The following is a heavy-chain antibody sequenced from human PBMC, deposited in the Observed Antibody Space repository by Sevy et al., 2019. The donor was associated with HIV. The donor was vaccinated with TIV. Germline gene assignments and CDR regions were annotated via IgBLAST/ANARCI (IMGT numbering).Heavy chain of an antibody. V-gene: IGHV1-18*01. CDR3: ARDDIVVVPAAMVAFDI. Sequence: ASVKVSCKASGYTFTSYGISWVRQAPGQGLEWMGWISAYNGNTNYEQKLQGRVTMTTDTSTSTAYMELRSLRSDDTAVYYCARDDIVVVPAAMVAFDIWGQGTMVTVSS. J-gene: IGHJ3*02. CDR1: GYTFTSYG. D-gene: IGHD2-2*01. CDR2: ISAYNGNT.